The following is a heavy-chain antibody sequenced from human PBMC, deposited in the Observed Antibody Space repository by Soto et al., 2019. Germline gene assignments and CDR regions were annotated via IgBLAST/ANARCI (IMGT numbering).Heavy chain of an antibody. CDR2: INPNGGST. D-gene: IGHD2-21*02. Sequence: GASVKVSCKASGYTFTSYYIHWVRQAPGQGLEWMGLINPNGGSTTYAQKFQDRVIVTRDMSTTTVYMYLSSLRSEDTAVYYCARDMGRHIVVVTAIRPDYGMDVWGQGSMVTSP. CDR3: ARDMGRHIVVVTAIRPDYGMDV. J-gene: IGHJ6*02. CDR1: GYTFTSYY. V-gene: IGHV1-46*01.